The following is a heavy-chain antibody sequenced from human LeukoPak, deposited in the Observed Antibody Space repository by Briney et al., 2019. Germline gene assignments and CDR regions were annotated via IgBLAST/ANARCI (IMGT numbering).Heavy chain of an antibody. CDR3: ANWPELRSSSSWFYY. V-gene: IGHV3-9*01. CDR1: GFRFDDYA. D-gene: IGHD6-13*01. CDR2: ISWNSGTL. Sequence: GGSLGLSCAASGFRFDDYAMHWVRQAPGKGLEWVSGISWNSGTLAYADSVRGRFTISRDNAKNSLYLQMNSLRPEDTAVYYCANWPELRSSSSWFYYWGQGTLVTVSS. J-gene: IGHJ4*02.